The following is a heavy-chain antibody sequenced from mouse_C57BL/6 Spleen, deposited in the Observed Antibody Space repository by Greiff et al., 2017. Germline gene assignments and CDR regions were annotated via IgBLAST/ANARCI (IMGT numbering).Heavy chain of an antibody. D-gene: IGHD2-3*01. CDR2: IYPGDGDT. CDR3: ARVLDGYYVDY. J-gene: IGHJ2*01. V-gene: IGHV1-80*01. Sequence: QVQLQHPGAELVKPGASVKLSCKASGYAFSSYWMNWVKQRPGQGLEWIGQIYPGDGDTNYNGKFKGKATLTADKSSSTACMQLSSLTSEDSAVCGSARVLDGYYVDYWGQGTTLTVSS. CDR1: GYAFSSYW.